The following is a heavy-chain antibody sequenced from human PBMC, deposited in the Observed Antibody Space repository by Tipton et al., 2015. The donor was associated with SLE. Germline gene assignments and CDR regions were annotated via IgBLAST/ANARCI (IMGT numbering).Heavy chain of an antibody. Sequence: TLSLTCAVYGGSFSSYYWSWIRQPPGKGLEWIGEINHSGSTNYNPSLKRRVTISVDASKNQFSLKLNSVTAADTVVYFCARTSSDSYWGDYFDYWGQGTLVTVSS. CDR3: ARTSSDSYWGDYFDY. J-gene: IGHJ4*02. CDR1: GGSFSSYY. D-gene: IGHD3-22*01. CDR2: INHSGST. V-gene: IGHV4-34*01.